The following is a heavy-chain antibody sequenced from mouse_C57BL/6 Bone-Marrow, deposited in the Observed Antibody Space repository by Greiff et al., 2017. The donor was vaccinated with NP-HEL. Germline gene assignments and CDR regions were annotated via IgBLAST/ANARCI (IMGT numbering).Heavy chain of an antibody. J-gene: IGHJ1*03. CDR2: INPSTGGT. CDR3: ARYGRYDVGYFDV. Sequence: VQLQQSGPELVKPGASVKISCKASGYSFTGYYMNWVKQSPEKSLEWIGEINPSTGGTTYNQKFKAKATLTVDKSSSTAYMQLKSLTSEDSAVYYCARYGRYDVGYFDVWGTGTTVTVSS. D-gene: IGHD2-12*01. CDR1: GYSFTGYY. V-gene: IGHV1-42*01.